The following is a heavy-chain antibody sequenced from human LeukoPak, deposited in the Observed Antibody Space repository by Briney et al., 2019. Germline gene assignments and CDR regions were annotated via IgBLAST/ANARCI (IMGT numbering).Heavy chain of an antibody. J-gene: IGHJ4*02. D-gene: IGHD2-15*01. V-gene: IGHV3-48*03. Sequence: GGSLRLSCAASGFTFSSYEMNWVRQAPGKGLEWVSYISSSGSTIYYADSVKGRFTISRDNAKNSLYLQMNSLRTEERAGYYCGRGGSCGSAIPEFDYLGQGTLVTVSS. CDR1: GFTFSSYE. CDR2: ISSSGSTI. CDR3: GRGGSCGSAIPEFDY.